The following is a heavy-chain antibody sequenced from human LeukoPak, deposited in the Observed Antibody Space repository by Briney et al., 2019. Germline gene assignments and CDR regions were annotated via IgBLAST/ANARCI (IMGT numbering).Heavy chain of an antibody. CDR1: GYTFTSYG. CDR3: ASCTSCYYMDV. CDR2: IIPIFGTA. V-gene: IGHV1-69*13. D-gene: IGHD2-2*01. J-gene: IGHJ6*03. Sequence: SVKVSCKASGYTFTSYGISWVRQAPGQGLEWMGGIIPIFGTANYAQKFQGRVTITADESTSTAYMELSSLRSEDTAVYYCASCTSCYYMDVWGKGTTVTVSS.